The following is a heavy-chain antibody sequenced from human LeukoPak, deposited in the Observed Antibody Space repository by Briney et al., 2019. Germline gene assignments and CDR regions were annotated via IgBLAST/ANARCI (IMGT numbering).Heavy chain of an antibody. CDR3: ARDRQGDY. CDR1: GYTFTSYD. V-gene: IGHV1-8*01. J-gene: IGHJ4*02. Sequence: ASVKVSCKASGYTFTSYDINWVRQATGQGLEWMGWMNPNSGNTGYAQKFQGRVTMTTEISTSTVYMELRGLTSDDTAVYYCARDRQGDYWGQGTLIIVSS. CDR2: MNPNSGNT.